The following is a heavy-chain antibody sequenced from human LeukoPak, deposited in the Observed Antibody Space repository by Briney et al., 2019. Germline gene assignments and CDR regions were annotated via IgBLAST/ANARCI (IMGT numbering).Heavy chain of an antibody. Sequence: SETLSLTCSVSSYSINSNYYWGWIRQSPGKGLEWIGSIYHTGSTYYNPSLKSRVTISLDASNKQFSLKLSSVTAADTAVYYCARGRRDGYNLEYFDKWGQGTLVTVSS. J-gene: IGHJ4*02. CDR2: IYHTGST. V-gene: IGHV4-38-2*02. D-gene: IGHD5-24*01. CDR1: SYSINSNYY. CDR3: ARGRRDGYNLEYFDK.